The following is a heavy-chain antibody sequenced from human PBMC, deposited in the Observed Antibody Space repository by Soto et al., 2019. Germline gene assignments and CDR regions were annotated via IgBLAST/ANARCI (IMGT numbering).Heavy chain of an antibody. Sequence: QVQLQESGPGLVKPSQTLSLTCTVSGGSISSGDYYWSWIRQPPGKGLEWIGYIYYSGSTYYNPSLKSRVTISVDTSNNQFSLTLSAVTAADAAVYYCARDRGRNYDSSGYYYYYGMDVWGRGTTVTVSS. CDR1: GGSISSGDYY. D-gene: IGHD3-22*01. CDR2: IYYSGST. V-gene: IGHV4-30-4*01. CDR3: ARDRGRNYDSSGYYYYYGMDV. J-gene: IGHJ6*02.